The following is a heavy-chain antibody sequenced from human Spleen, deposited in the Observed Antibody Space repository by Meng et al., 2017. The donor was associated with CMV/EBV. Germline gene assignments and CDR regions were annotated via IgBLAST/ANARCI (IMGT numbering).Heavy chain of an antibody. CDR1: GYNFTGYY. V-gene: IGHV1-2*02. J-gene: IGHJ6*02. CDR2: INPNSGGT. CDR3: ARDRTGDCSSTTCYNYYYYYGMDV. D-gene: IGHD2-2*02. Sequence: ASVKVSCKASGYNFTGYYMHWVRQAPGQGLEWMGWINPNSGGTNYAQKFQGRVTMTGDTSITTAYMELSRLRSDDMAVYYCARDRTGDCSSTTCYNYYYYYGMDVWGQGTTVTVSS.